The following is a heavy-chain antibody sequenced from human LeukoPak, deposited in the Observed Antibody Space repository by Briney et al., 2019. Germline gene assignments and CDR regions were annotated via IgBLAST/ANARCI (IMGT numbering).Heavy chain of an antibody. CDR3: ARDLIGGVRGVITYYFDY. V-gene: IGHV1-18*01. CDR2: ISAYNGNT. CDR1: DYTFTSYG. Sequence: ASVKVSCKASDYTFTSYGISWVRQAPGQGLEWMGWISAYNGNTNYAQKLQGRVTMTTDTSTSTAYMELRSLRSDDTAVYYCARDLIGGVRGVITYYFDYWGQGTLVTVSS. J-gene: IGHJ4*02. D-gene: IGHD3-10*01.